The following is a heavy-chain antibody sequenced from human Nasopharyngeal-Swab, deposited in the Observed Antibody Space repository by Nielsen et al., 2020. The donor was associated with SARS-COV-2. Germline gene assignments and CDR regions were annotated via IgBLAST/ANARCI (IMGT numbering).Heavy chain of an antibody. J-gene: IGHJ5*02. V-gene: IGHV4-59*11. CDR2: ISHNSGT. CDR1: GVSITSQY. Sequence: SDTLSLTCTVPGVSITSQYWSWTRQPPGKGLEWIGYISHNSGTSYNPSLKSRVTMFMDTSKNQFSLRLRSVTAADTAVYYCAKEGATGWFDPWGQGTLVTVSS. CDR3: AKEGATGWFDP.